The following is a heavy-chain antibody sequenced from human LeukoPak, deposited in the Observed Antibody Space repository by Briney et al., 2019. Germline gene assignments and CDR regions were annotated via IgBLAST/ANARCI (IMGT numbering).Heavy chain of an antibody. V-gene: IGHV4-4*07. CDR1: GGSISSYY. J-gene: IGHJ5*02. CDR3: ARDIVVVVAGKNWFDP. CDR2: IYTSGST. D-gene: IGHD2-15*01. Sequence: MTSETLSLTCTVSGGSISSYYWSWIRQPAGKGLEWIGRIYTSGSTNYNPSLKSRVTMSVDTFKNQFSLKLSSVTAADTAVYYCARDIVVVVAGKNWFDPWGQGTLVTVSS.